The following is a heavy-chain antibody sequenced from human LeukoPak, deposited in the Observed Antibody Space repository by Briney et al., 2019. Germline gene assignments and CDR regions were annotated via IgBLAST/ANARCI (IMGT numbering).Heavy chain of an antibody. V-gene: IGHV3-7*03. Sequence: GGSLRLSCTASGFSLSGYWMSWVRQAPGKGPEWLANIKEDGSRRYYSESVRGRFTISRDNSENSLYLQMNSLRAEDTAVYYFATTGGGRWGQGTLVTVSS. CDR3: ATTGGGR. D-gene: IGHD1-14*01. CDR1: GFSLSGYW. CDR2: IKEDGSRR. J-gene: IGHJ4*02.